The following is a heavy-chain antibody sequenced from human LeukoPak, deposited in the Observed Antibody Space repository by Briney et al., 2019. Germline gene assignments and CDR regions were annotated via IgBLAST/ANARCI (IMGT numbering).Heavy chain of an antibody. CDR2: INGDGRST. Sequence: PGGSLRLSCAASGFTFSSYWMHWVRQAPGKGLVWVSRINGDGRSTSSADSVKGRFTISRDNAKNTLYLQTNSLRTEDTAVYYCARDQLYCTGGICYFDYWGQGTLVTVSS. J-gene: IGHJ4*02. CDR3: ARDQLYCTGGICYFDY. CDR1: GFTFSSYW. V-gene: IGHV3-74*01. D-gene: IGHD2-8*02.